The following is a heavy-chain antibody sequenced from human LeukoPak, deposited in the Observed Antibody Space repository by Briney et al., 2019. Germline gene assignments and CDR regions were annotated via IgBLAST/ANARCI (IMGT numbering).Heavy chain of an antibody. D-gene: IGHD6-13*01. CDR2: IYPGDSDT. V-gene: IGHV5-51*01. J-gene: IGHJ6*02. Sequence: KDGESLKISCKGSGYSFTSYWIGWVRQMPGKGLEWMGIIYPGDSDTRYNPSFQGQVTISADKSISTAYLQWSSLKASDTAMYYRARTVLAAAGSYYYYGMDVWGQGTTVTVSS. CDR1: GYSFTSYW. CDR3: ARTVLAAAGSYYYYGMDV.